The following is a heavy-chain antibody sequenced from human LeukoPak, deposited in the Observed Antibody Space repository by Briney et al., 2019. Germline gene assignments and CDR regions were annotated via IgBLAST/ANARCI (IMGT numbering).Heavy chain of an antibody. CDR1: GGSISSYY. CDR3: ARWHYDSSGYSPPWYFDL. V-gene: IGHV4-4*07. D-gene: IGHD3-22*01. Sequence: PSETLSLTCTVSGGSISSYYWSWIRQPAGKGLEWIGRIYTSGSTYYNPSLKSRVTISVDTSKNQFSLKLSSVTAADTAVYYCARWHYDSSGYSPPWYFDLWGRGTLVTVSS. CDR2: IYTSGST. J-gene: IGHJ2*01.